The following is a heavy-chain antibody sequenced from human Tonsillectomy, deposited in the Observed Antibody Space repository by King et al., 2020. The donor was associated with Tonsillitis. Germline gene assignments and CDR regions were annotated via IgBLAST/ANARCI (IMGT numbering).Heavy chain of an antibody. CDR2: IIPNLGTT. CDR3: AKGGTVSWLLSDFFDS. J-gene: IGHJ4*02. Sequence: VQLVESGAEVRKPGSSVKVSCKASGGTFNNYDFSWVRQAPGQGLEWMGGIIPNLGTTNYAQKFQGRVTFTAGGSTSTAYMDLSSLTSEDTAVYYCAKGGTVSWLLSDFFDSWGQGTLVTVSS. V-gene: IGHV1-69*01. D-gene: IGHD3-3*01. CDR1: GGTFNNYD.